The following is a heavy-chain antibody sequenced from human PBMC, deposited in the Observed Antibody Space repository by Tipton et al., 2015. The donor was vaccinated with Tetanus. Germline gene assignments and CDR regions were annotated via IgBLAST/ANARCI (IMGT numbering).Heavy chain of an antibody. V-gene: IGHV3-53*01. D-gene: IGHD1-26*01. Sequence: SLRLSCEVSGFIVSRNSMTWVRQAPGKGLEWVSVIYGGDTTYYADSLKGRFSIFRDNFKNTLYLQMNSLRVEDTATYYCARIGLGGTDFDYWGQGTLVTVSS. J-gene: IGHJ4*02. CDR1: GFIVSRNS. CDR2: IYGGDTT. CDR3: ARIGLGGTDFDY.